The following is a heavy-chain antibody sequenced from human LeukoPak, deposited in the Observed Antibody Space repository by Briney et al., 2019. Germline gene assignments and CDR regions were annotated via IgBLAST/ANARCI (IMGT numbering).Heavy chain of an antibody. J-gene: IGHJ4*02. V-gene: IGHV3-20*04. CDR2: INWNGGST. CDR1: GFTFDDYG. CDR3: ARRDCSSNTCYWFDY. Sequence: GGSLRLSCAASGFTFDDYGMSWVRQAPGKGLEWVSGINWNGGSTGYADSVKGRFTISRDNAKNSLYLQMNSLRAEDTAMYYCARRDCSSNTCYWFDYWGQGTLVTVSS. D-gene: IGHD2-2*01.